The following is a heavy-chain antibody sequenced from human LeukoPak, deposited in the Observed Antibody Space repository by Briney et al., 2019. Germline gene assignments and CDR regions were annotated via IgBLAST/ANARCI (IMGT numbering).Heavy chain of an antibody. CDR1: GYTFTGYY. CDR3: ARDHNWGPDY. Sequence: ASVKVSCKASGYTFTGYYMHWVRQAPGQGLEWMAWIHPKTGVTNYAERFQGRLSLTRDTSISTLYMELNSLTSDDTAVYHCARDHNWGPDYWGQGGLVSVSS. D-gene: IGHD7-27*01. V-gene: IGHV1-2*02. CDR2: IHPKTGVT. J-gene: IGHJ4*02.